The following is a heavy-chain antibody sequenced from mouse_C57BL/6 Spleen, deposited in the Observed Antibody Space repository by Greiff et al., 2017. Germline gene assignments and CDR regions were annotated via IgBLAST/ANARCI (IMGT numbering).Heavy chain of an antibody. D-gene: IGHD2-1*01. CDR3: AMGDGNYWYFDV. CDR1: GYTFTSYW. J-gene: IGHJ1*03. CDR2: IHPSDSDT. V-gene: IGHV1-74*01. Sequence: QVQLQQPGAELVKPGASVKVSCKASGYTFTSYWMHWVKQRPGQGLEWIGRIHPSDSDTNDNQKFKGKATLTVDKSSSTAYMQLSSLTSEDSAVYDCAMGDGNYWYFDVWGTGTTGTVAS.